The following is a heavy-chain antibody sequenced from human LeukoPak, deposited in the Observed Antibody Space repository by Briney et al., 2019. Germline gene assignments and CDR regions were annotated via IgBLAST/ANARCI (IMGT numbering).Heavy chain of an antibody. V-gene: IGHV4-34*01. CDR2: INHSGST. J-gene: IGHJ4*02. CDR1: GGSFSGYY. Sequence: KPSETLSLTCAVYGGSFSGYYWSWIRQPPGKGLEWIGEINHSGSTNYNPSLKSRVTISVDTSKNQFSLTLSSVTAADTAVYYCARVGYSSSWRTDYWGQGTLVTVSS. D-gene: IGHD6-13*01. CDR3: ARVGYSSSWRTDY.